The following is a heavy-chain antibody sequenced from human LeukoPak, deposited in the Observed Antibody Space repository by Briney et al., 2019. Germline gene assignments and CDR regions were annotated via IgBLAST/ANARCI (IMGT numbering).Heavy chain of an antibody. CDR1: GHTFTGYY. CDR3: ARKSGSGSSLGY. Sequence: ASVKVSCKASGHTFTGYYMHWVRQATGQGLEWMGWMNPNSGNTGYAQKFQGRVTITRNTSISTAYMELSRLRSDDTAVYYCARKSGSGSSLGYWGQGTLVTVSS. V-gene: IGHV1-8*03. CDR2: MNPNSGNT. J-gene: IGHJ4*02. D-gene: IGHD3-10*01.